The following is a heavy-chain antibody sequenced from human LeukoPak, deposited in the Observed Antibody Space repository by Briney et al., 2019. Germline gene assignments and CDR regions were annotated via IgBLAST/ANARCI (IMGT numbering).Heavy chain of an antibody. D-gene: IGHD3-22*01. V-gene: IGHV3-23*01. Sequence: GGSLRLSCAASGFTFSTYAMSWVRQAPGKGLEWVSAISGSGGSTYYADSVKGRFTISRDNSKNTLYLQMNSLRAEDTAVYYCARPSITMIVVAYDYWGQGTLVTVSS. CDR2: ISGSGGST. J-gene: IGHJ4*02. CDR3: ARPSITMIVVAYDY. CDR1: GFTFSTYA.